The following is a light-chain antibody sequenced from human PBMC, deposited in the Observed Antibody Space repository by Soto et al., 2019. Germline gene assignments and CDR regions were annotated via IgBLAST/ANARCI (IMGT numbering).Light chain of an antibody. CDR3: YSYAGSYTWV. Sequence: QSALTQPRSVSGSPGQSVTISCTGTSSDVGGYNYVSWYQQHPGKAPKLMIYDVTKRPSEVPDRFSGSKSGNTASLTISGLQAEDEADYYCYSYAGSYTWVFGGGTKLTVL. CDR2: DVT. CDR1: SSDVGGYNY. J-gene: IGLJ3*02. V-gene: IGLV2-11*01.